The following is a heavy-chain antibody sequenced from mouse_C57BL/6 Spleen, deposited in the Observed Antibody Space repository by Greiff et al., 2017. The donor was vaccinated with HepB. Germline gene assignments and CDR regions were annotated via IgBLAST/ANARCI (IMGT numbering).Heavy chain of an antibody. Sequence: VQLQQPGAELVKPGASVKMSCKASGYTFTSYWITWVKQRPGQGLEWIGDIYPGSGSTNYNEKFKSKATLTVDTSSSTAYMQLSSLTSEDSAVYYCARYTTVVATKYFDYWGQGTTLTVSS. CDR2: IYPGSGST. V-gene: IGHV1-55*01. CDR3: ARYTTVVATKYFDY. CDR1: GYTFTSYW. J-gene: IGHJ2*01. D-gene: IGHD1-1*01.